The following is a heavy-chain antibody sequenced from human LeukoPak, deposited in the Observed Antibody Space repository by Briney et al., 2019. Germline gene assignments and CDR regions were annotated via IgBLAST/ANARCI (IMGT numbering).Heavy chain of an antibody. Sequence: GSSVKVSCKASGGTFSSYAISWVRQAPGQGLEWMGRIIPILDIANYAQKFQGRVTITADKSTSTAYMELSSLRSEDTAVYYCARDPAVTAGVAAAGSYYFDYWGQGTLVTVSS. CDR2: IIPILDIA. CDR1: GGTFSSYA. V-gene: IGHV1-69*04. J-gene: IGHJ4*02. CDR3: ARDPAVTAGVAAAGSYYFDY. D-gene: IGHD6-13*01.